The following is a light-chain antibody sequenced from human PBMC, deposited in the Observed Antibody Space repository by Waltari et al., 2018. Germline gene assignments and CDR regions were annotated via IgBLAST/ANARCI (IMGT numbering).Light chain of an antibody. Sequence: DIQMTQSPSSLSASVGYRVTITCRASQSISSYLSWYQQKPGRAPKLLIYAASSLESGVPSRFSGSGSGRDFTLIISSLQPEDFATYSCQQSYSQTRTFGQGTKVEI. CDR1: QSISSY. CDR3: QQSYSQTRT. CDR2: AAS. V-gene: IGKV1-39*01. J-gene: IGKJ1*01.